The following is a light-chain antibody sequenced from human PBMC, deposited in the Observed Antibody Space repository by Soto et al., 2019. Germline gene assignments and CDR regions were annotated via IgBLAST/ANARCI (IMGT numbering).Light chain of an antibody. CDR1: SGHSNYA. CDR2: LNSDGSH. V-gene: IGLV4-69*01. CDR3: QTRDTGIVV. J-gene: IGLJ2*01. Sequence: QPVLTQSPSASASLGASVKLTCTLSSGHSNYAIAWHQQQPEKGPRYLMKLNSDGSHIKGGGIPDRFSGSSSGAEHYLTISSLRSEDEADYCCQTRDTGIVVFGGGTKLPVL.